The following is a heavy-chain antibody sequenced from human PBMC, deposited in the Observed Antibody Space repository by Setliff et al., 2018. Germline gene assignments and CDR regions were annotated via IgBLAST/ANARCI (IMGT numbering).Heavy chain of an antibody. CDR2: MNPNSGNT. J-gene: IGHJ6*03. D-gene: IGHD3-10*01. CDR3: ARASEYYYYYYYMDV. Sequence: ASVKVSCKASGYTFTSYDINWVRQATGQGLEWMGWMNPNSGNTGYAQKFQGRVTMTRNTSISTAYMELSSLRSEDTAVYYCARASEYYYYYYYMDVWGKGTTVTVSS. CDR1: GYTFTSYD. V-gene: IGHV1-8*02.